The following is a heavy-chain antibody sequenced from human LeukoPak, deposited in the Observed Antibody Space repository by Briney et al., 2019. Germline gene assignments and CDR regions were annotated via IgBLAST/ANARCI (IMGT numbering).Heavy chain of an antibody. CDR3: ATPHYDILTGYYSFDY. D-gene: IGHD3-9*01. V-gene: IGHV3-23*01. CDR1: GFTFSSYA. J-gene: IGHJ4*02. Sequence: GGSLRPSCAASGFTFSSYAMSWVRQAPGKGLEWVSAISGSGGSTYYADSVKGRFTISRDNSKNTLYLQMNSLRAEDTAVYYCATPHYDILTGYYSFDYWGQGTLVTVSS. CDR2: ISGSGGST.